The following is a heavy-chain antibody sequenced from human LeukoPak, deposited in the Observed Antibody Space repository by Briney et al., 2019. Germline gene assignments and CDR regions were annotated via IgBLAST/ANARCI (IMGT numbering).Heavy chain of an antibody. Sequence: GGSLRLSCAASGFTFSNAWMCWVRQAPGKGLEWVGRIKSKTDGGTTDYAAPVKGRFTISRDDSKNTLYLQMNSLKTEDTAVYYCTTSMVRGVYAFDYWGQGTLVTVSS. V-gene: IGHV3-15*01. J-gene: IGHJ4*02. CDR1: GFTFSNAW. CDR2: IKSKTDGGTT. D-gene: IGHD3-10*01. CDR3: TTSMVRGVYAFDY.